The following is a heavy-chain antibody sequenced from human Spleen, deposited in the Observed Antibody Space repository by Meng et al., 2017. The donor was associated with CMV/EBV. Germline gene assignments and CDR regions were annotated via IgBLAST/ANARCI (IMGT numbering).Heavy chain of an antibody. V-gene: IGHV2-5*01. Sequence: FSGFSLTPSGVGVSWVRQPPGEALEWLALIYWNDDQRYSPSLKSRLTITKDTSKNQVVLTMTNMDPVDIATYYCARGYIYGSTWFDPWGQGTLVTVSS. CDR1: GFSLTPSGVG. CDR3: ARGYIYGSTWFDP. J-gene: IGHJ5*02. D-gene: IGHD5-18*01. CDR2: IYWNDDQ.